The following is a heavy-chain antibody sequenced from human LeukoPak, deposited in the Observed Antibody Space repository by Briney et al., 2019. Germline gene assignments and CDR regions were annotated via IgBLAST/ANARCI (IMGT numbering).Heavy chain of an antibody. J-gene: IGHJ4*02. CDR2: IYSGGST. D-gene: IGHD3-22*01. Sequence: GGSLRLSCAASGFTVSSNYMGWVRQAPGKGLEWVSVIYSGGSTYYADSVKGRFTISRDNSKNTLYLQMNSLRAEDTAVYYCARVPYYYDSSGYYGFDYWGQGTLVTVSS. V-gene: IGHV3-66*01. CDR1: GFTVSSNY. CDR3: ARVPYYYDSSGYYGFDY.